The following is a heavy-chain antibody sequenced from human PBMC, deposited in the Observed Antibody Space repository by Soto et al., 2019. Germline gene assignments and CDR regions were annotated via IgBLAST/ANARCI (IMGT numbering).Heavy chain of an antibody. CDR2: ISGSGSDI. Sequence: GGSLRLSCAASGFSFSNYNMVWVRQAPGKGLEWVSSISGSGSDIYYADSLKGRVSISRDNAKNTAYLQMDSLRADDTAVYLCAREPDGYDLFYSGPDVSGPGTTRTVS. CDR3: AREPDGYDLFYSGPDV. D-gene: IGHD5-12*01. V-gene: IGHV3-21*06. J-gene: IGHJ6*02. CDR1: GFSFSNYN.